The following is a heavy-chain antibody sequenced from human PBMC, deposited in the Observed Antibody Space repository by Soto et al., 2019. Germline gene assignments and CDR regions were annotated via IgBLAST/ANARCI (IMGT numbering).Heavy chain of an antibody. Sequence: QVQLVESGGGVVQPGRSLRLSCAASGFTFSSYGMHWVRQAPGKGLEWVAVIWHDGSNKYYADSVMGRFTISRDNSKNTLYLQMNSLRAEDTAVYYCAREPDIAARPERNWFDPWGQGTLVTVSS. D-gene: IGHD6-6*01. CDR2: IWHDGSNK. J-gene: IGHJ5*02. CDR1: GFTFSSYG. CDR3: AREPDIAARPERNWFDP. V-gene: IGHV3-33*01.